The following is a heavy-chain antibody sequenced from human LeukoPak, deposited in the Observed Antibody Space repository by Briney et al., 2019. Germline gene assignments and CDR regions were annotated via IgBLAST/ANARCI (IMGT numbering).Heavy chain of an antibody. CDR3: ARQRYYDSSGTVRYYFDY. CDR1: GGSISSSSYY. V-gene: IGHV4-39*01. D-gene: IGHD3-22*01. CDR2: IYYSGST. J-gene: IGHJ4*02. Sequence: PSETLSLTCTVSGGSISSSSYYWGWIRQPPGKGLEWIGSIYYSGSTYYNPSLKSRVTISVDTSKNQFSLKLSSVTAADTAVYYCARQRYYDSSGTVRYYFDYWGQGTLVTVSS.